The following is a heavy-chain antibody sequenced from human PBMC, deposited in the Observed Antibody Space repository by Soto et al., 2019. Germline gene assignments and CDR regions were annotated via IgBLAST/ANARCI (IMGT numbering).Heavy chain of an antibody. Sequence: SETLSLTCTVSGGSISTGGYYWSWIRQHPGKGLEWIGYIYYSGSTYYTPSLKSRVTISVDTSKNQFSLRLTSVTAADTAVYYCARSRGYSEHDGYYYAMDVWGQGTTVTVSS. CDR3: ARSRGYSEHDGYYYAMDV. J-gene: IGHJ6*02. D-gene: IGHD1-26*01. CDR1: GGSISTGGYY. CDR2: IYYSGST. V-gene: IGHV4-31*03.